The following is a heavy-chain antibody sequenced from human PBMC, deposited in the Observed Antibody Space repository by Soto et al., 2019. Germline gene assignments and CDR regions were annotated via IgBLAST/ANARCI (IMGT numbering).Heavy chain of an antibody. V-gene: IGHV1-3*01. CDR1: GYTLTSYA. CDR2: INAGNGNT. Sequence: QVQLVQSGAEVKKPGASVKVSCKASGYTLTSYAMHWVRQAPGQRLEWMGWINAGNGNTKYSQKFQGRVTITRDTSASTAYMELSSLRSEDTAVYYCARGLNFYYFDYWGQGTLVTVSS. CDR3: ARGLNFYYFDY. D-gene: IGHD1-20*01. J-gene: IGHJ4*02.